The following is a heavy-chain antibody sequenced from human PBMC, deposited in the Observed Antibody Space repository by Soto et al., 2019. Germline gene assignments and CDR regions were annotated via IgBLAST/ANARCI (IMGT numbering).Heavy chain of an antibody. Sequence: GGSLRLSCAASGFKFSNYAMSWVRQAPGKGLEWVSLISATGGGTYYADSVKGRFTISRDNSHNTLYLQVHSLTAEDTAVYYCAKDRRERGNYAFYFDFCGQGAQVTVYS. CDR1: GFKFSNYA. J-gene: IGHJ4*02. V-gene: IGHV3-23*01. CDR3: AKDRRERGNYAFYFDF. D-gene: IGHD1-1*01. CDR2: ISATGGGT.